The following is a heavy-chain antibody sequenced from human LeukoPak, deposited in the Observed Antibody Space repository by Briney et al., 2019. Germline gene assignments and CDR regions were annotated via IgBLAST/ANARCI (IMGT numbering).Heavy chain of an antibody. CDR1: GFTFSGYW. CDR3: ARDLRSGGWYYFDY. J-gene: IGHJ4*02. CDR2: IKQDGSEK. V-gene: IGHV3-7*01. Sequence: GGSLRLSCAASGFTFSGYWMNWVRQAPGKGLEWVANIKQDGSEKYYVDSVKGRFTISRDNAENSLYLQMNSLRAEDTAVYYCARDLRSGGWYYFDYWGQGTLVTVSP. D-gene: IGHD6-19*01.